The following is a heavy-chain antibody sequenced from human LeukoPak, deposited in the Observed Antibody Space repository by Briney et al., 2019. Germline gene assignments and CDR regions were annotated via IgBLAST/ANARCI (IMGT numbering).Heavy chain of an antibody. V-gene: IGHV4-31*03. CDR3: ARGLGYNVIDY. D-gene: IGHD5-24*01. J-gene: IGHJ4*02. CDR1: GGSISSGGYY. Sequence: PSQTLSLTCTVSGGSISSGGYYWSWIRQHPGKGLEWIGYIYYSGSTYYNPSLKSRVTISVDTSKNQFSLKLSSVTAADTAVYYCARGLGYNVIDYWGQGTLVTVSS. CDR2: IYYSGST.